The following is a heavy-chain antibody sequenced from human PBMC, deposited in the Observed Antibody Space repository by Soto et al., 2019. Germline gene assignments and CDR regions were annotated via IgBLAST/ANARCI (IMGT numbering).Heavy chain of an antibody. V-gene: IGHV3-48*01. CDR1: GFTFSSDS. CDR2: ISSSSSTI. Sequence: EVQLVESGGGLVQPGGSLRLSCAAAGFTFSSDSMNWFRQAPGQGLEWVSYISSSSSTIYYAASVKGRFTISRDNAKNSLYLQMNSLRAEDTAVDYCARARYGSANYYYYMDVLGKGTTVHVSS. CDR3: ARARYGSANYYYYMDV. D-gene: IGHD3-10*01. J-gene: IGHJ6*03.